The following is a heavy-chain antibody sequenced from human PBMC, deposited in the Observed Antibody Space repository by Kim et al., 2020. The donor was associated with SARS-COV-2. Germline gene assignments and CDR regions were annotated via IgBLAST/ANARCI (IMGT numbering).Heavy chain of an antibody. J-gene: IGHJ6*02. CDR1: GFTFSSYS. D-gene: IGHD3-16*01. Sequence: GGSLRLSCAASGFTFSSYSMNWVRQAPGKGLEWVSSISSSSSYIYYADSVKGRFTISRDNAKNSLYLQMNSLRAEDTAVYYCARDRGGFEYGMDDWGQGTTVTVSS. V-gene: IGHV3-21*01. CDR2: ISSSSSYI. CDR3: ARDRGGFEYGMDD.